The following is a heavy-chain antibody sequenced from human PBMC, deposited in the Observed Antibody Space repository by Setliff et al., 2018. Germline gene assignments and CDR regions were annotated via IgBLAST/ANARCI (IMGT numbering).Heavy chain of an antibody. CDR3: ARGDFYYYFYMDV. J-gene: IGHJ6*03. Sequence: SVKVSCKASGGTFSTYAISWVRRAPGQGLEWMGGIISMFGTTNYAQKFQGRVTITTDKSTSTAYMELSSLRSEDTAIYYCARGDFYYYFYMDVWGKGTTVTVSS. CDR2: IISMFGTT. CDR1: GGTFSTYA. V-gene: IGHV1-69*05.